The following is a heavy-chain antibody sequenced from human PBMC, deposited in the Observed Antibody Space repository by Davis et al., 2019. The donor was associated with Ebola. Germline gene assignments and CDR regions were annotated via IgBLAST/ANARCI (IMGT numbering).Heavy chain of an antibody. J-gene: IGHJ4*02. CDR3: VKGLPDSHWVFGY. D-gene: IGHD3-9*01. CDR2: FGGGGAST. CDR1: GFTFSTYA. Sequence: GESLKISCAASGFTFSTYAMSWVRQAPGKGLEWVSSFGGGGASTYYAYSVRGRFTISRDNSKNMLYLQMSSLRADDAAIYYCVKGLPDSHWVFGYWGQGILVTVSS. V-gene: IGHV3-23*01.